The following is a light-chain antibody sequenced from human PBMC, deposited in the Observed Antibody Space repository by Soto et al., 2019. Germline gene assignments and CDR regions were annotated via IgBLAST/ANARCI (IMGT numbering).Light chain of an antibody. Sequence: DIQMTQSPSTLSASVGDSVTITCRASQIISTWLAWYQQKPGKAPKLLIYKASSLETGVPSRFSGSGSGTEFTLTISSLQPDDFATYYCQHLWTFGQGTKVEIK. CDR2: KAS. CDR3: QHLWT. V-gene: IGKV1-5*03. J-gene: IGKJ1*01. CDR1: QIISTW.